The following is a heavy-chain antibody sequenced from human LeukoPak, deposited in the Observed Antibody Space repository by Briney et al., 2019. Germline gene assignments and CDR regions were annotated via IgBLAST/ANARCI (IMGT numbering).Heavy chain of an antibody. D-gene: IGHD6-19*01. CDR1: GFIFSNAW. V-gene: IGHV3-74*01. J-gene: IGHJ4*02. Sequence: GGSLRLSCSCAASGFIFSNAWMSWVRQAPGKGLVWVSRINSDGSSTNYADSVKGRFTISRDNAKNTLYLQMNSLRAEDTAVYYCARRGAVAGTFDYWGQGTLVTVSS. CDR3: ARRGAVAGTFDY. CDR2: INSDGSST.